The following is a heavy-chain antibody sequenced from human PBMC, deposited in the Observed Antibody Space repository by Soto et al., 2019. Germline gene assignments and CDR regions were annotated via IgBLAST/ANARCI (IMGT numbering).Heavy chain of an antibody. CDR1: GYTFTSYG. Sequence: QVQLVQSGVEVTQPGASVKVSCQASGYTFTSYGISWLRQAPGQGPEWMGWVNTYNGNPNYAQTLQGRVTMTTDTSTSTAYMELRSLRSDDTAVYYCARDSQFSTSWQKFDYWGQGTLVTVSS. CDR2: VNTYNGNP. V-gene: IGHV1-18*01. CDR3: ARDSQFSTSWQKFDY. J-gene: IGHJ4*02. D-gene: IGHD2-2*01.